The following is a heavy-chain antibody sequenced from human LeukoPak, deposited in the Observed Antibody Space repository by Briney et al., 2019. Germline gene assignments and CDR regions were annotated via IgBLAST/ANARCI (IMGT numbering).Heavy chain of an antibody. CDR3: ARGRYDSSGYHDY. Sequence: GGSLRLSCAASGITFSSYEMNWVRQAPGKGLEWVSYISSSGSTIYYADSVKGRFTISRDNAKNSLYLQMNSLRAEDTAVYYCARGRYDSSGYHDYWGQGTLVTVSS. V-gene: IGHV3-48*03. D-gene: IGHD3-22*01. CDR2: ISSSGSTI. CDR1: GITFSSYE. J-gene: IGHJ4*02.